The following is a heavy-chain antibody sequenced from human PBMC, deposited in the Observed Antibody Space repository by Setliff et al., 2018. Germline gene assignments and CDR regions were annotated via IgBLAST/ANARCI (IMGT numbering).Heavy chain of an antibody. V-gene: IGHV1-18*01. D-gene: IGHD2-8*01. J-gene: IGHJ4*02. CDR1: GYTFRQSI. Sequence: ASVKVSCKASGYTFRQSIVSWVRRAPGQGLEWLGWIGVYSGNTYSAQRFQDRVTLTTHTSTNMGYLELRDLRSDDTAVYYCLRLVRYCTKIACQATSGDEVWGLGTLVTVSS. CDR3: LRLVRYCTKIACQATSGDEV. CDR2: IGVYSGNT.